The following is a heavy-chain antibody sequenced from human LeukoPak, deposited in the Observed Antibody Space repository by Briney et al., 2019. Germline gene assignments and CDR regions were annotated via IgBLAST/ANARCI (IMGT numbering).Heavy chain of an antibody. D-gene: IGHD5-18*01. Sequence: GASVKVSCKASGGTFSSYTISWVRQAPGQGLEWMGRIIPILGIANYAQKFQGRVTITTDESTSTAYMELSSLRSEDTAVYYCARGEIQLWLNHGAFDIWGQGTMVTVSS. V-gene: IGHV1-69*16. J-gene: IGHJ3*02. CDR1: GGTFSSYT. CDR3: ARGEIQLWLNHGAFDI. CDR2: IIPILGIA.